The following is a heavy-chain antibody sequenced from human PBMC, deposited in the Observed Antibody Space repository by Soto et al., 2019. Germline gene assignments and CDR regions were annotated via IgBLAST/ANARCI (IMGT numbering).Heavy chain of an antibody. D-gene: IGHD2-2*01. V-gene: IGHV1-46*01. J-gene: IGHJ5*02. Sequence: ASVKVSCKASGYTFSDFYLHWVRQAPGQGREWMAIINPVSGKTFYAENFQGRVTLTRDTSTSTVYMELNSLTPQDTAVYFCARAGKVEIPDAIDDYKWFDPWGQGTLVTVSS. CDR3: ARAGKVEIPDAIDDYKWFDP. CDR1: GYTFSDFY. CDR2: INPVSGKT.